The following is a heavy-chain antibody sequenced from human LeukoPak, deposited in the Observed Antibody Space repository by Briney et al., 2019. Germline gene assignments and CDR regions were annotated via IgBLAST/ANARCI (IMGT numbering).Heavy chain of an antibody. CDR3: VKDRHVDDLLIGSPSDY. D-gene: IGHD3-9*01. V-gene: IGHV3-30*18. Sequence: PGGSLRLSCAGSGFTFSNYGMHWVRQAPGKGLEWVAVISYDGSKKYYADSVKGRFTVSRDNSKNTLYLQKDSLRVEDTAVYYCVKDRHVDDLLIGSPSDYWGQGTLVTVSS. J-gene: IGHJ4*02. CDR1: GFTFSNYG. CDR2: ISYDGSKK.